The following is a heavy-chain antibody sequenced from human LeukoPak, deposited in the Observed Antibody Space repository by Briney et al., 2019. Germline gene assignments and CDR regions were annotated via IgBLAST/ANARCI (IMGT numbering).Heavy chain of an antibody. V-gene: IGHV4-59*01. Sequence: PSETLSLTCTVSGGSISSYYWSWIRQPPGKGREWIGYIYYSGSTNYNPSLKSRVTISVDTSKNQFSLKLSSVTAADTAVYYCAREVYYYFDYWGQGTLVTVSS. J-gene: IGHJ4*02. D-gene: IGHD1-14*01. CDR1: GGSISSYY. CDR2: IYYSGST. CDR3: AREVYYYFDY.